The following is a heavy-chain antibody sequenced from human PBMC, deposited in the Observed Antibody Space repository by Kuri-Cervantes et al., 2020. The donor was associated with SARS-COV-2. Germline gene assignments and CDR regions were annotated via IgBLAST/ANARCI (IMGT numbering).Heavy chain of an antibody. CDR1: GFTFSSYG. CDR2: IRYDGSNK. J-gene: IGHJ4*02. Sequence: GESLKISCAASGFTFSSYGMHWVRRAPGKGLEWVAFIRYDGSNKYYADSVKGRFTISRDNSKNTLYLQMNSLRAEDTALYYCAREGDYWGQGTLVTVSS. V-gene: IGHV3-30*02. CDR3: AREGDY.